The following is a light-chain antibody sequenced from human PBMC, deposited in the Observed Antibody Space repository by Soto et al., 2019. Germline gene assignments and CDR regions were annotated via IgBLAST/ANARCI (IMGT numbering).Light chain of an antibody. CDR2: EVT. J-gene: IGLJ2*01. V-gene: IGLV2-14*01. Sequence: LTQPASASGSPGQSITISCAGTRDDIGAYDYVSWYQQHPGNAPKLLVYEVTNRPSGVSDRFSGSKSGNTASLTISGLQAEDEADYYCNSYTNSSAVVFGGGTKVTVL. CDR3: NSYTNSSAVV. CDR1: RDDIGAYDY.